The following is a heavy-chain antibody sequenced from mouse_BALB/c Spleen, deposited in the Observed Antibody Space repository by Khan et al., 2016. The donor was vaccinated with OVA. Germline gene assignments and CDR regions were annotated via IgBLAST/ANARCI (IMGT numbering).Heavy chain of an antibody. D-gene: IGHD2-10*02. J-gene: IGHJ3*01. CDR3: ARSRYGNSFAY. CDR1: GYSITSDYA. Sequence: EVQLQESGPGLVKPSQSLSLTCTVTGYSITSDYAWNWIRQFPGNKLEWMGYISYSGSTSYNPSLKSRISITRDTSKNQFFLQLNSVTTEDTATYYCARSRYGNSFAYWGQGTLVTGSA. V-gene: IGHV3-2*02. CDR2: ISYSGST.